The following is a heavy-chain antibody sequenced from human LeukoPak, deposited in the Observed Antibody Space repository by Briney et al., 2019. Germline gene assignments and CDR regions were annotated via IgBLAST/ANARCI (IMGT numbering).Heavy chain of an antibody. J-gene: IGHJ4*02. CDR3: AKTHGDSLFDL. CDR1: GFTFSNFA. Sequence: GGSLRLSCAASGFTFSNFAMNWVRQAPGKGLEWVSTISGCGTYYSDSVKGRFTISRDNSKSTVYLQMNSLRVEDTALYYCAKTHGDSLFDLWGRGTLVTVSS. CDR2: ISGCGT. D-gene: IGHD5-24*01. V-gene: IGHV3-23*01.